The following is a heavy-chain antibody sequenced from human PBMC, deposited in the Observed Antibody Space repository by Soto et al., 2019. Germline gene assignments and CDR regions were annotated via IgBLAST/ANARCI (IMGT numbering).Heavy chain of an antibody. CDR2: INPSGGRT. CDR1: GYTFTSYY. J-gene: IGHJ6*03. V-gene: IGHV1-46*03. Sequence: GASVKVSCKASGYTFTSYYMHWVRQAPGQGLEWMGIINPSGGRTSYAQKFQGRVTMTRDTSTSTVYMELSSLRSEDTAVYYCARDSSRAPVVVVAATYYMDVWGKGTTVTVSS. D-gene: IGHD2-15*01. CDR3: ARDSSRAPVVVVAATYYMDV.